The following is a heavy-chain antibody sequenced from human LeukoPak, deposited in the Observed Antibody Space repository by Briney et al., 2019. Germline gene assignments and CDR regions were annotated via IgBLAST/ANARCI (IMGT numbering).Heavy chain of an antibody. CDR1: GGSFSGYY. CDR3: ARSPPRYYGFWSGYPHVYYFDY. J-gene: IGHJ4*02. D-gene: IGHD3-3*01. CDR2: INHSGST. Sequence: PSETLSLTCAVYGGSFSGYYWSWIRQPPGKGLEWIGEINHSGSTNYNPSLKSRVTISVDTSKNQFSLKLSSVTAADTAVYYCARSPPRYYGFWSGYPHVYYFDYWGQGTLVTVSS. V-gene: IGHV4-34*01.